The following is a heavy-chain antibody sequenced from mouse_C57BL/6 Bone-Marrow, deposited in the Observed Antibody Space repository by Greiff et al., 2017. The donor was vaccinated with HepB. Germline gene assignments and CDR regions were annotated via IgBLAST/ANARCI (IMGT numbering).Heavy chain of an antibody. V-gene: IGHV14-1*01. Sequence: DVKLQESGAELVRPGASVKLSCTASGFNIKDYYMHWVKQRPEQGLEWIGRIDPEDGDTEYAPKFQGKATMTADTSSNTAYLQLSSLTSEDTAVYYCTSNSFITTVGVAYWGQGTLVTVSA. J-gene: IGHJ3*01. CDR3: TSNSFITTVGVAY. D-gene: IGHD1-1*01. CDR1: GFNIKDYY. CDR2: IDPEDGDT.